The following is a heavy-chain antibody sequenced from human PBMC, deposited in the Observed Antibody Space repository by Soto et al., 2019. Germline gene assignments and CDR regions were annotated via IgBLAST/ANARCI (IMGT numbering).Heavy chain of an antibody. CDR2: ISYDGSNK. CDR1: GFTFSSYA. CDR3: ASVGDWCDT. Sequence: AGSMRLSCAASGFTFSSYAMHWVRQAPGKGLEWVAVISYDGSNKYYADSVKGRFTISRDNSKNTLYLQMNSLRAEDTAVYYCASVGDWCDTWGQGT. V-gene: IGHV3-30-3*01. J-gene: IGHJ5*02.